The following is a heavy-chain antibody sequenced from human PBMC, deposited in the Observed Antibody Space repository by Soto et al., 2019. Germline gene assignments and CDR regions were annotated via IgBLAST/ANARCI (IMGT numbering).Heavy chain of an antibody. D-gene: IGHD6-19*01. CDR3: ARLGSSGWYQGSYFDY. V-gene: IGHV4-39*01. J-gene: IGHJ4*02. CDR2: ILYSGST. CDR1: GGSITRNNHY. Sequence: QLQLQESGPGLVKPSETLSLTCIVSGGSITRNNHYWGWIRQSPGKGLEWIGSILYSGSTNYNPSPKSRVTLSVETSKNQFSLKMSSVTAADPALYYCARLGSSGWYQGSYFDYWGQGTLVTVSS.